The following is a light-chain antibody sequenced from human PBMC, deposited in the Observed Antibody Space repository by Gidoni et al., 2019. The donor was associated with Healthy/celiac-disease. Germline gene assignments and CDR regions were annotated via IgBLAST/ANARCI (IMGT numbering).Light chain of an antibody. J-gene: IGKJ5*01. CDR1: QSVSSY. CDR3: QHRSNWPIT. CDR2: DAS. V-gene: IGKV3-11*01. Sequence: EIVLTQSPATLSLSPGERATLSCRASQSVSSYLAWYQQKPGQAPRLLIYDASNRATSIPARFSVSGSGTDFTLTISSLEPEDLAVYYCQHRSNWPITFGQGTRLEIK.